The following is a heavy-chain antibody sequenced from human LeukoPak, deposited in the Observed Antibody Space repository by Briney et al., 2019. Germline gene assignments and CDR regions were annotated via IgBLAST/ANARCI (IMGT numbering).Heavy chain of an antibody. Sequence: ASVKVSCKASGHTFTGYYMHWVRQAPGQGLEWMGWINPNSGGTNYAQKFQGRVTMTRDTSISTAYMELSRLRSDDTAVYYCARDPADCGGDCYPFDYWGQGTLVTVSS. V-gene: IGHV1-2*02. CDR1: GHTFTGYY. J-gene: IGHJ4*02. D-gene: IGHD2-21*02. CDR2: INPNSGGT. CDR3: ARDPADCGGDCYPFDY.